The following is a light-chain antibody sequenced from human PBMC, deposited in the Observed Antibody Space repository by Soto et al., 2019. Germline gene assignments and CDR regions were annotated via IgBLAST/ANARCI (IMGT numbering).Light chain of an antibody. CDR3: LPKPSTIRYV. CDR1: TSDVGGYNY. V-gene: IGLV2-14*01. J-gene: IGLJ1*01. CDR2: EVS. Sequence: LAQPASVSGSPGQSIAISCTGTTSDVGGYNYVSWYQQHPGKVPKLLIHEVSNRPSGVSNRFSGSKSGNTASLTISGLQAEDESDYYCLPKPSTIRYVFGTGTKSTVL.